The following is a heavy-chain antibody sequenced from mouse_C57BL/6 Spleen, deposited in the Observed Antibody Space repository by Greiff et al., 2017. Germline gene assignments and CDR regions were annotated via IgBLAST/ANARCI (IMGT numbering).Heavy chain of an antibody. CDR2: IWSDGST. D-gene: IGHD4-1*02. CDR1: GFSLTSYG. V-gene: IGHV2-6-1*01. Sequence: QVQLKESGPGLVAPSQSLSITCTVSGFSLTSYGVHWVRQPPGKGLEWLVVIWSDGSTTYNSALKTRLSISKDNSKSQVFLKMNSLQTDDTAMYYCARHNWGSYAMDYWGQGTSVTVSS. J-gene: IGHJ4*01. CDR3: ARHNWGSYAMDY.